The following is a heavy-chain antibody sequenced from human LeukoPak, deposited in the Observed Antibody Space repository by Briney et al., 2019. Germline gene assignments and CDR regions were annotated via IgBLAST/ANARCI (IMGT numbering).Heavy chain of an antibody. CDR2: LSGSGDST. Sequence: GGSLRLSCAASGFTFSSYAMSWVRQAPGKGLEWVSGLSGSGDSTHYADSVKGRFTISRDNSKNTLYLQMNSLTAEDTAVYYCAKPPGNYYDSTGYYAYWGQGTLVTVAS. J-gene: IGHJ4*02. CDR3: AKPPGNYYDSTGYYAY. V-gene: IGHV3-23*01. CDR1: GFTFSSYA. D-gene: IGHD3-22*01.